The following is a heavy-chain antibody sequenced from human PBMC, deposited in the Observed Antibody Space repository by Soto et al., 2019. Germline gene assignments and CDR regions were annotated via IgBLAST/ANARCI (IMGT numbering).Heavy chain of an antibody. V-gene: IGHV3-30*18. CDR2: ISYDGSNK. CDR1: GFTFSSYG. Sequence: QVQLVESGGGVVQPGRSLRLSCAASGFTFSSYGMHWVRQAPGKGLEWVAVISYDGSNKYYADSVKGRFTISRDNSKNTLYLQMNSLRAEDTAVYYCAKDGYTYYYDSSGYYYDYWGQGTLVTVSS. CDR3: AKDGYTYYYDSSGYYYDY. J-gene: IGHJ4*02. D-gene: IGHD3-22*01.